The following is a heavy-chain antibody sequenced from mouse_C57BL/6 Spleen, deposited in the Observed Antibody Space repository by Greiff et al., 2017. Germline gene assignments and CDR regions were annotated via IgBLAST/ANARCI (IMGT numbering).Heavy chain of an antibody. CDR2: INPSSGYT. Sequence: VQLQQSGAELARPGASVKMSCKASGYTFTSYTMHWVKQRPGQGLEWIGYINPSSGYTKYNQKFKDKATLTADKSSSTAYMQLSSLTSEDSAVYDCARDYGSSYWYFDVWGTGTTVTVSA. D-gene: IGHD1-1*01. CDR3: ARDYGSSYWYFDV. CDR1: GYTFTSYT. V-gene: IGHV1-4*01. J-gene: IGHJ1*03.